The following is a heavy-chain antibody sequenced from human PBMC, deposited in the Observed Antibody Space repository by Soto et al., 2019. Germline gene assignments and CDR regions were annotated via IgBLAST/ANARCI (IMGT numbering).Heavy chain of an antibody. D-gene: IGHD6-13*01. Sequence: QVQLQESAPGLVKPSQTLSLTCTVSGGSISSGGYYWSWIRQHPAKGLEWIGYIYYSGSTYYYPSRKSRVTISVDTSKNQFSLKLSSVTAADTAVYYCARDSSYGVYDYWGQGTLVTVSS. CDR3: ARDSSYGVYDY. CDR2: IYYSGST. CDR1: GGSISSGGYY. J-gene: IGHJ4*02. V-gene: IGHV4-31*03.